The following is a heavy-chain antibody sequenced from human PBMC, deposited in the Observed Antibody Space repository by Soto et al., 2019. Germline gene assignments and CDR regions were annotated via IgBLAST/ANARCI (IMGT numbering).Heavy chain of an antibody. Sequence: PSETLSLTCAVSGGSISSSNWWSWVRQPPGKGLEWIGEIYHSGSTNYNPSLKSRVTISVDKSKNQFSLKLSSVTAADTAVYYCARGGEVLLWFGELLHKKDYYYGMDVWGQGTTVTVSS. V-gene: IGHV4-4*02. CDR3: ARGGEVLLWFGELLHKKDYYYGMDV. J-gene: IGHJ6*02. D-gene: IGHD3-10*01. CDR1: GGSISSSNW. CDR2: IYHSGST.